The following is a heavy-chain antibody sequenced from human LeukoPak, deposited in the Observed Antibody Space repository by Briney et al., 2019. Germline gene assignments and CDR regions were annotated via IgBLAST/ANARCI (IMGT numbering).Heavy chain of an antibody. Sequence: ASVKVSCKASGGTFSSCAISWVRQAPGQGLEWMGGIIPIFGTANYAQKFQGRVTITADESTSTAYMELSSLRSEDTAVYYCASFWGLAAAGLRWGQGTLVTVSS. CDR2: IIPIFGTA. J-gene: IGHJ4*02. V-gene: IGHV1-69*13. D-gene: IGHD6-13*01. CDR3: ASFWGLAAAGLR. CDR1: GGTFSSCA.